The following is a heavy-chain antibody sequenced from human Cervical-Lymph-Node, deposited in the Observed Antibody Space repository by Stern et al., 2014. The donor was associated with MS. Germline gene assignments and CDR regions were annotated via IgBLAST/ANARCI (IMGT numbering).Heavy chain of an antibody. CDR1: GYTFTRYY. V-gene: IGHV1-46*01. Sequence: VQLVESGAEVKKPGASVRVSCKASGYTFTRYYMHWVRQAPGQGLEWMGIINPRGGSTSYAQKFQDRVTMTRNTSTSTLYMELSSLQYDDTAIYYCAGGHTFDYWGQGTLVTVSS. CDR3: AGGHTFDY. CDR2: INPRGGST. J-gene: IGHJ4*02.